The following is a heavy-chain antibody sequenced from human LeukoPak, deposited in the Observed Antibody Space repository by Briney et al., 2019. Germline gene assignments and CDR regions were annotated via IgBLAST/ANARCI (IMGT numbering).Heavy chain of an antibody. CDR3: AKDGYSGYDYRFAY. V-gene: IGHV3-23*01. D-gene: IGHD5-12*01. CDR1: GFTFSSYA. CDR2: ISGSGGST. J-gene: IGHJ4*02. Sequence: GRSLRLSCAASGFTFSSYAMSWVRQAPGKGLEWVSAISGSGGSTYYADSVKGRFTISRDNSKNTLYLQMNSLRAEDTAVYYCAKDGYSGYDYRFAYWGQGTLVTVSS.